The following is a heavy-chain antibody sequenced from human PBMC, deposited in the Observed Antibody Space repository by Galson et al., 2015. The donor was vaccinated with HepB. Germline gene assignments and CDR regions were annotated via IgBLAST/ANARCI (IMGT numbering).Heavy chain of an antibody. V-gene: IGHV3-23*01. CDR2: ISGSGGST. CDR1: GFTFSSYA. D-gene: IGHD6-19*01. CDR3: AKVEVGQWLGDLDY. J-gene: IGHJ4*02. Sequence: SLRLSCAASGFTFSSYAMSWVRQAPGKGLEWVSAISGSGGSTYYADSVKGRFTISRNNSKNTLYLQMNSLRAEDTAVYYCAKVEVGQWLGDLDYWGQGTLVTVSS.